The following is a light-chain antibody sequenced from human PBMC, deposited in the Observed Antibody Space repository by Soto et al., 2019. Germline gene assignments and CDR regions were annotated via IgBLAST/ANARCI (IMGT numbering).Light chain of an antibody. CDR2: AAS. CDR1: QSISKW. J-gene: IGKJ1*01. Sequence: DIQMTQSPSTLSASIGDRVSITCRASQSISKWLAWHQQKPGKAPKLLIYAASSLQSGVPSRFSGSGSGTDFTLTISSLQPEDFATYYCQQSYSTPPTFGQGTKVDIK. CDR3: QQSYSTPPT. V-gene: IGKV1-39*01.